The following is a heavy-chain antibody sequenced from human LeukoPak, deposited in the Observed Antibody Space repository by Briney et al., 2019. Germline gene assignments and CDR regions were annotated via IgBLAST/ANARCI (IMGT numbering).Heavy chain of an antibody. J-gene: IGHJ5*02. CDR3: ARDNDYSGYSP. CDR1: DGSFSGNY. Sequence: SETLSLTCGVYDGSFSGNYWSWIRQPPGKGLEWIGDVDQSGSTNYNPSLKSRVTISVDTSKNQFSLKLSSVTAADTAVYYCARDNDYSGYSPWGQGTLVTVSS. CDR2: VDQSGST. V-gene: IGHV4-34*01. D-gene: IGHD5-12*01.